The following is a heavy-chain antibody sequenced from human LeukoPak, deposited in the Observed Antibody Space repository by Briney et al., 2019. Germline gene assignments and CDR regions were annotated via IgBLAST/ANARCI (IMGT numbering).Heavy chain of an antibody. D-gene: IGHD3-3*01. CDR1: GCTFSSYA. Sequence: SVKVSCKGSGCTFSSYAISWVRQAPGQGLEWMGGTIPIFGIANYAQKFQGRVTITADESTSTAYMELSSLRSEDTAVYYCATLGYDFWSGYYIWFDPWGQGTLVTVSS. CDR2: TIPIFGIA. J-gene: IGHJ5*02. CDR3: ATLGYDFWSGYYIWFDP. V-gene: IGHV1-69*13.